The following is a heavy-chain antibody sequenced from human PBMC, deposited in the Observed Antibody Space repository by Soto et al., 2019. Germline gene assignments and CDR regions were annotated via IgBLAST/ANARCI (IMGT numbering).Heavy chain of an antibody. D-gene: IGHD3-3*01. V-gene: IGHV3-30-3*01. CDR1: GFTFSSYA. CDR3: AKDLYDFWSGYPPYNWFDP. CDR2: ISYDGSNK. J-gene: IGHJ5*02. Sequence: GGSLRLSCAGSGFTFSSYAMHWVRQAPGKGLEWVAVISYDGSNKYYADSVKGRFTISRDNSKNTLYLQMNSLRAEDTAVYYCAKDLYDFWSGYPPYNWFDPWGQGTLVTVSS.